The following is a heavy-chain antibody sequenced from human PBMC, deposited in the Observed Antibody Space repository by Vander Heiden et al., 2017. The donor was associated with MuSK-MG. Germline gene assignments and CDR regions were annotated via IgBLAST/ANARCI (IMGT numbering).Heavy chain of an antibody. V-gene: IGHV3-74*01. Sequence: EVQLVESGGGLVQPGGSLRLSCAATGFTFSSYWMHWVRQVPGKGLFWVSRINSDGSLTNYADSVRGRFTVSRDNAKNTLYLQMNSLRAEDTAMYYCARLPGKVGSSSPWGQGTLVTVSS. CDR2: INSDGSLT. J-gene: IGHJ5*02. D-gene: IGHD1-26*01. CDR1: GFTFSSYW. CDR3: ARLPGKVGSSSP.